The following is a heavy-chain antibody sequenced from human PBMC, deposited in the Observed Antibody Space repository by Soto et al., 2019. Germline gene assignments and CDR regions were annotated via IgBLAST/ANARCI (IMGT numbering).Heavy chain of an antibody. CDR1: GGSISSGGYY. CDR2: IYYSRST. J-gene: IGHJ5*02. Sequence: QVQLQESGPGLVKPSQTLSLTCTVSGGSISSGGYYWSWIRQHPGKDLEGIGYIYYSRSTHYKPTLKSHVTISVDTSKNQFSLKLSSVTAADTAVYYCARSVFPWGRGTLVTVSS. CDR3: ARSVFP. V-gene: IGHV4-31*01.